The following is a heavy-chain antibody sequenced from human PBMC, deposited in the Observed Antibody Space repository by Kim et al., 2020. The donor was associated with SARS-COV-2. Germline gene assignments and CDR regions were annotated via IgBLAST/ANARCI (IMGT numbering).Heavy chain of an antibody. J-gene: IGHJ4*02. CDR3: ARSAPDSTGYFDY. D-gene: IGHD3-22*01. V-gene: IGHV3-64*02. Sequence: YYADSVKGRFTISRDTYENTLYLKVGGLRTEDMAVYFCARSAPDSTGYFDYWGQGTLVTVSS.